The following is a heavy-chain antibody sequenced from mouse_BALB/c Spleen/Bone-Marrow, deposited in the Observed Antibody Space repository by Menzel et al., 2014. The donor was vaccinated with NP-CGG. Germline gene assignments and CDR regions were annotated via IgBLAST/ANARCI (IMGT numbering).Heavy chain of an antibody. V-gene: IGHV5-4*02. CDR1: GFTFSDYY. Sequence: LVESGGGLVKPGGSLKLSCAVSGFTFSDYYMYWVRQTPEKRLEWVATISDAGSYTYYPDSVKGRFTISRYNAKNNLYLQRIRLNAEDTLRYFCAREGDYRCSWFSDLGQGSLVTV. CDR2: ISDAGSYT. CDR3: AREGDYRCSWFSD. D-gene: IGHD2-14*01. J-gene: IGHJ3*01.